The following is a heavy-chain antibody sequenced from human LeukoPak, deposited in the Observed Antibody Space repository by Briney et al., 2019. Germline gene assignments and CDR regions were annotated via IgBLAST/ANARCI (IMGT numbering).Heavy chain of an antibody. Sequence: GGPLRLSCTASEIIFDTYWMSWVRQAPGKGLEWVANINRDGGETYYVDSVRGRFTISRDNARNSLYLQMSSLRVDDTAIYYCARSNQIGTTDYWGQGTLVTVSS. CDR1: EIIFDTYW. V-gene: IGHV3-7*03. D-gene: IGHD1-1*01. CDR3: ARSNQIGTTDY. J-gene: IGHJ4*02. CDR2: INRDGGET.